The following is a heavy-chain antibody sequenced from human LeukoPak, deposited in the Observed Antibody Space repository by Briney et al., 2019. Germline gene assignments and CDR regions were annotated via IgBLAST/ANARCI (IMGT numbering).Heavy chain of an antibody. CDR2: ISAYNGKT. D-gene: IGHD1-26*01. V-gene: IGHV1-18*01. Sequence: GASVKVSCKGSGYTCTSYGISWVRQAPGQGLEWMGWISAYNGKTNYAQKLQGRVTMTTDTSTSTAYMELRSLRSDDTAVYYCARDRGRAVGRWWELLGYYGMDGWGQGTTVTVSS. J-gene: IGHJ6*02. CDR1: GYTCTSYG. CDR3: ARDRGRAVGRWWELLGYYGMDG.